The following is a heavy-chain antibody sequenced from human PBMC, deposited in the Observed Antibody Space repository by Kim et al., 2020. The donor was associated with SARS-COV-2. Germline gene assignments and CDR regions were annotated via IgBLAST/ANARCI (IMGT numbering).Heavy chain of an antibody. D-gene: IGHD6-13*01. CDR2: A. J-gene: IGHJ4*02. V-gene: IGHV1-69*01. CDR3: AREEGDSAFDY. Sequence: ANYAQKVQARVTITADESTSTAYMEMSSLRSEDTAVYYCAREEGDSAFDYWGQGTLVTVSS.